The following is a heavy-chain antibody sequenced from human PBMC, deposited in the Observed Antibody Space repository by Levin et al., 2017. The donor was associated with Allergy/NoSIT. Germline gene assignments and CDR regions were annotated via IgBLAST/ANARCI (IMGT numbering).Heavy chain of an antibody. D-gene: IGHD5-24*01. CDR3: AREGIRDGYNYRGYYFDY. CDR1: GGSISSGGYY. J-gene: IGHJ4*02. CDR2: IYYSGST. Sequence: SETLSLTCTVSGGSISSGGYYWSWIRQHPGKGLEWIGCIYYSGSTSYNPSLKSRVTISVDTSKNQFSLKLTSVTAADTAIYCCAREGIRDGYNYRGYYFDYWGQGTLVTVSS. V-gene: IGHV4-31*03.